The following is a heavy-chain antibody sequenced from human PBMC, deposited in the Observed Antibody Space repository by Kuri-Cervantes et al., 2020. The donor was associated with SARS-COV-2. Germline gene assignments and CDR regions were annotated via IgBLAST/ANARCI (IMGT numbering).Heavy chain of an antibody. CDR3: ARGTGTKPGLGYFDS. Sequence: SVKVSCKGSGGSFNNYGINFVRQVPGQGLEWVGGITPLFGATDNAQKFKGRVTFTADKSTYTAYMELGSLKSDDTAVYYCARGTGTKPGLGYFDSWGQGTLVTVSS. CDR2: ITPLFGAT. J-gene: IGHJ4*02. V-gene: IGHV1-69*06. D-gene: IGHD1-7*01. CDR1: GGSFNNYG.